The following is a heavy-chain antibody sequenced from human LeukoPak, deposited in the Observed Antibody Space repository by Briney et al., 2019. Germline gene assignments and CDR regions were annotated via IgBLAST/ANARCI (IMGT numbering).Heavy chain of an antibody. J-gene: IGHJ4*02. CDR1: GLTFGDYV. V-gene: IGHV3-21*01. Sequence: PGGSLRLSCTASGLTFGDYVMSWFRQAPGKGLEWVSCISSSSSYIYYAASVKGRFTISSDNAKNSLYLQMNSLRAEDTAVYYCARDADSSSWYLGPKFDYWGQGTLVTVSS. D-gene: IGHD6-13*01. CDR3: ARDADSSSWYLGPKFDY. CDR2: ISSSSSYI.